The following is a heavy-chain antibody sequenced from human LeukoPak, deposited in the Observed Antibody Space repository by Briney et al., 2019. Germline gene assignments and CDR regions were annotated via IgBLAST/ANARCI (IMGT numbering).Heavy chain of an antibody. D-gene: IGHD6-13*01. CDR3: AKERLAAAGKLFDY. V-gene: IGHV3-21*04. Sequence: ETLSLTCTVSGGSISSYYWSWIRQPPGKGLEWVSSISSSSSYIYYADSVKGRFTISRDNAKNSLYPQMNSLRAEDTAVYYCAKERLAAAGKLFDYWGQGTLVTVSS. J-gene: IGHJ4*02. CDR1: GGSISSYY. CDR2: ISSSSSYI.